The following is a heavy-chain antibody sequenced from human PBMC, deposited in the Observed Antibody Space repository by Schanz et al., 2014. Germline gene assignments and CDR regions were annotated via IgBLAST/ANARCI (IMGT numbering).Heavy chain of an antibody. J-gene: IGHJ2*01. CDR1: TFTFDHYA. CDR3: AKDLGVDCGDGCLKGYFDL. D-gene: IGHD2-21*02. CDR2: VSSRSDEI. Sequence: EVQLLESGGGLVQPGGSLRLSCSASTFTFDHYAMTWVRQTPGKGLEWVAAVSSRSDEIKYADSVRGRFTISRDNSRSTMYLQMNSLRAEDAAVYFCAKDLGVDCGDGCLKGYFDLWGGG. V-gene: IGHV3-23*05.